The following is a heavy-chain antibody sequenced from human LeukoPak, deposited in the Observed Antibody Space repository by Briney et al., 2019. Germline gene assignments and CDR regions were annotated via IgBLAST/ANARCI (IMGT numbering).Heavy chain of an antibody. J-gene: IGHJ4*02. CDR2: IYYSGST. Sequence: PSETLSLTCTISGGSISSYYWSWIRQPPGKGLEWIGYIYYSGSTNYNPSLKSRVTISVDTSKNQFSLKLSSVTAADTAVYYCARSHSVWTSFDYWGQGTLVTVSS. D-gene: IGHD3/OR15-3a*01. V-gene: IGHV4-59*01. CDR1: GGSISSYY. CDR3: ARSHSVWTSFDY.